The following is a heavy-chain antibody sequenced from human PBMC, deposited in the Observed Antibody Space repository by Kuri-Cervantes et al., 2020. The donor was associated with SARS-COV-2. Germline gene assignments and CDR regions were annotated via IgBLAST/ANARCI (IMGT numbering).Heavy chain of an antibody. Sequence: GESLKISCVASGFTLSRHWMSWVRQAPGKGLEWVGNIKQDGSETYYVDSVKGRFTISRDNAKNSLYLHMNRLRGEDTAVYSCARSKNQLRRDFDAFDIWGLGTLVTVSS. V-gene: IGHV3-7*01. D-gene: IGHD1-1*01. CDR3: ARSKNQLRRDFDAFDI. CDR2: IKQDGSET. J-gene: IGHJ3*02. CDR1: GFTLSRHW.